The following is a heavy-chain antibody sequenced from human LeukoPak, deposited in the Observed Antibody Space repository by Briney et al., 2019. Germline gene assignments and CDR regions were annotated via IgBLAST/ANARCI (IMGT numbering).Heavy chain of an antibody. CDR3: ARLSRAARRGWFDP. D-gene: IGHD6-6*01. CDR2: IYYSGST. CDR1: GGSLSSYY. V-gene: IGHV4-59*08. J-gene: IGHJ5*02. Sequence: PSETLSLTCTVSGGSLSSYYWSWIRQPPGRGLEWIGYIYYSGSTNYNPSLKSRLTISVDTSKNQFSLRLSSVTAADTAVYYCARLSRAARRGWFDPWGQGTLVTVSS.